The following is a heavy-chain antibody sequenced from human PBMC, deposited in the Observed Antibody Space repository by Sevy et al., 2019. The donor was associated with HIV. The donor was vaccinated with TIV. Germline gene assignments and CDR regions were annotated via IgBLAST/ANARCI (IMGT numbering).Heavy chain of an antibody. J-gene: IGHJ4*02. CDR3: ATTKEYDDSSGYPFDY. Sequence: ASVKVSCKVSGYSVIEFSMHWVRQAPGKGLEWMGTFDPEDDETIYAQKIQGRVTMTEDTSTDTAYMELSSLRSEDTAVDYCATTKEYDDSSGYPFDYWGQGTLVTVSS. V-gene: IGHV1-24*01. CDR2: FDPEDDET. D-gene: IGHD3-22*01. CDR1: GYSVIEFS.